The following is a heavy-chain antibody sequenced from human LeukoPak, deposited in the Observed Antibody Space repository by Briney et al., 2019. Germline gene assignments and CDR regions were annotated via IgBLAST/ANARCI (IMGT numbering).Heavy chain of an antibody. Sequence: ASVKVSCKASGYTFTSYDINWVRQATGQGLEWMGWMNPNSGNTGYAQKFQGRVTMTRNTSISTAYMELSSLRSDDTAVYYCARGRRGLLWFREHRGFDPWGQGTLVTVSS. D-gene: IGHD3-10*01. V-gene: IGHV1-8*01. J-gene: IGHJ5*02. CDR1: GYTFTSYD. CDR3: ARGRRGLLWFREHRGFDP. CDR2: MNPNSGNT.